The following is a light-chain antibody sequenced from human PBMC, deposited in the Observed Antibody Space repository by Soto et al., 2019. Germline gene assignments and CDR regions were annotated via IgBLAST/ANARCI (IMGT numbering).Light chain of an antibody. V-gene: IGKV3-11*01. CDR2: EAL. CDR3: QQRNNWPLT. J-gene: IGKJ4*02. CDR1: RSISTY. Sequence: ETVLTQSPATLSLSPGERATLSCRASRSISTYLAWYQQKPGQAPRLLIYEALNRATGIPARFSGSGSGTDFTLTISSLEPADVAVYYCQQRNNWPLTFGGGTKVEIK.